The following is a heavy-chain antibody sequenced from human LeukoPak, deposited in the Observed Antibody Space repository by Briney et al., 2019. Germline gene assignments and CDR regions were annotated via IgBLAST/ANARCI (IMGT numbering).Heavy chain of an antibody. J-gene: IGHJ3*02. CDR2: IYYTGTT. CDR1: GGSISSSSYY. CDR3: ARQGIDAFDI. V-gene: IGHV4-61*05. Sequence: SETLSLTCTVSGGSISSSSYYWSWIRQPPGKGLEWIAYIYYTGTTNYNPSLKSRVTISIDTSKNQFSLRLTSVTAADTAVYYCARQGIDAFDIWGQGTLVTVSS.